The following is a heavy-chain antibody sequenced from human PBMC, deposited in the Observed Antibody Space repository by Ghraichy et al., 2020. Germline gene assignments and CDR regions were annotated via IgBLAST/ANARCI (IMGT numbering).Heavy chain of an antibody. CDR3: ATVVRYCRGGDCYFPLNS. D-gene: IGHD2-21*02. J-gene: IGHJ1*01. V-gene: IGHV3-15*07. CDR2: IKTKTDGEAT. CDR1: GFTFTYAW. Sequence: GESLRLSCAASGFTFTYAWLNWVRQAPGKGLEWVGRIKTKTDGEATDYAAPVKDRFTISRDDSKNTLYLQMDSLRTEDTAVYFCATVVRYCRGGDCYFPLNSWGQGALVTVSS.